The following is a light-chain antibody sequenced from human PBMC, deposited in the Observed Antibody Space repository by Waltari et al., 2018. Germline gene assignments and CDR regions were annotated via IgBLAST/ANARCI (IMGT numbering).Light chain of an antibody. V-gene: IGLV1-40*01. CDR3: QSYDTSLSVV. CDR1: GSNIWAGYD. J-gene: IGLJ2*01. CDR2: GTS. Sequence: QSVLTQPPSVSEAPGQRVTIPCTGSGSNIWAGYDVDGYQQRPGKAPKLLIYGTSTRHLGVPDRYFGSQSGTSTSLAITGLQAEDEADYYCQSYDTSLSVVFGGGTKLTVL.